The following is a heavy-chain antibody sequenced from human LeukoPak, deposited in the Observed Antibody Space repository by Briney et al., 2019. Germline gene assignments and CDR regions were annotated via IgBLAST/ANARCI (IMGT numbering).Heavy chain of an antibody. Sequence: GGSLRLSCAASGFTFSTYSMNWVRQAPGKGLEWVSYISGTSSLVYYADSVKGRFTISRDNAKNSLYLQMNSLRDEDTAVYYCVRDQFFSFDYWGQGTLVTVSS. CDR2: ISGTSSLV. CDR3: VRDQFFSFDY. CDR1: GFTFSTYS. V-gene: IGHV3-48*02. J-gene: IGHJ4*02. D-gene: IGHD3-3*01.